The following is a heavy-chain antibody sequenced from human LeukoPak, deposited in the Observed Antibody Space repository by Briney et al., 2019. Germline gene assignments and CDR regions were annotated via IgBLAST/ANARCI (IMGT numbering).Heavy chain of an antibody. V-gene: IGHV3-74*01. D-gene: IGHD2-21*02. CDR2: INSDGSST. CDR3: ARDVRIVVVTAMGY. J-gene: IGHJ4*02. CDR1: GFTFSSYW. Sequence: GGSLRLSCAASGFTFSSYWMHWVRQASGKGLVWVSRINSDGSSTSYADSVKGRFTISRDNAKNTLYLQMNSLRAEDTAVYYCARDVRIVVVTAMGYWGQGTLVTVSS.